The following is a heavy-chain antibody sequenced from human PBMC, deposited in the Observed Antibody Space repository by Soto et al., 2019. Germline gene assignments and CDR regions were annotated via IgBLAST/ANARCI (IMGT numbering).Heavy chain of an antibody. J-gene: IGHJ5*02. V-gene: IGHV4-39*01. Sequence: SENLSLTCTVSGGSISSSSYYWGWIRQPPGKGLEWIGSIYYSGSTYYNPSLKSRVTISVDTSKNQFSLKLSSVTAADTAVYYCARQIAAAGRFDPWGQGTLVTVSS. CDR3: ARQIAAAGRFDP. CDR1: GGSISSSSYY. D-gene: IGHD6-13*01. CDR2: IYYSGST.